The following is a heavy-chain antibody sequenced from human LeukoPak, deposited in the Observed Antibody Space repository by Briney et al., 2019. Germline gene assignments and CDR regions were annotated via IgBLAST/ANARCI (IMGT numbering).Heavy chain of an antibody. V-gene: IGHV3-23*01. CDR1: GFTFSEAW. D-gene: IGHD3-9*01. Sequence: GGSLRLSCAASGFTFSEAWMSWVRQAPGRGLEWVSAISRGGDITYYADSVKGRFTISRDNSKNTLYLQMNSLRDEDTAVYYCASKRLGLFDQWGQGTLVTVSS. CDR2: ISRGGDIT. J-gene: IGHJ4*02. CDR3: ASKRLGLFDQ.